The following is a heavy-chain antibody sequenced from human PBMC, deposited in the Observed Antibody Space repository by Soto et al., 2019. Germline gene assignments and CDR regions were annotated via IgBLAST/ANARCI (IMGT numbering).Heavy chain of an antibody. CDR2: ISWDGGST. V-gene: IGHV3-43D*04. CDR3: AKAGGGYSSSWYSTYSYYGTDV. J-gene: IGHJ6*04. Sequence: GVSLRLSCLASGFTFDDYARHWVRKAPGKGLEWVSLISWDGGSTYYADSVKGRFTISGDNSKHSLYLQMNSLRAEDTALYYCAKAGGGYSSSWYSTYSYYGTDVWGKGPPFTVSS. D-gene: IGHD6-13*01. CDR1: GFTFDDYA.